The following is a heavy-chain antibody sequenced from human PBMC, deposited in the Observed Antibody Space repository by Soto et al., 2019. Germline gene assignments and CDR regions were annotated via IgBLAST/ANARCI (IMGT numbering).Heavy chain of an antibody. CDR1: GYTFTNND. J-gene: IGHJ4*02. D-gene: IGHD2-15*01. V-gene: IGHV1-2*02. Sequence: GASVKVSCKASGYTFTNNDVSWVRQATGQGLEWMGWINPNSGGTNYAQKFQGRVTMTRDTSISTAYMELSRLRSDDTAVYYCARDGVASLFDYWGQGTLVTVSS. CDR3: ARDGVASLFDY. CDR2: INPNSGGT.